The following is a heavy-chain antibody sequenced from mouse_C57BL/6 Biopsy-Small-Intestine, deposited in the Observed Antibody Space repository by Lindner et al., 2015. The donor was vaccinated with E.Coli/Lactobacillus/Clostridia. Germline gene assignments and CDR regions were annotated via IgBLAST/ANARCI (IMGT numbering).Heavy chain of an antibody. J-gene: IGHJ4*01. CDR3: ARRAYYYAMDY. Sequence: VQLQESGAELVKPGASVKISCKASGYSFTGYNMNWVKQSHGKSLEWIGNINPYYGSTSYNQKFKGKATLTVDKSSSTAYMQLNSLTSEDSAAYYCARRAYYYAMDYWGQGTSVTVSS. V-gene: IGHV1-39*01. CDR2: INPYYGST. D-gene: IGHD3-1*01. CDR1: GYSFTGYN.